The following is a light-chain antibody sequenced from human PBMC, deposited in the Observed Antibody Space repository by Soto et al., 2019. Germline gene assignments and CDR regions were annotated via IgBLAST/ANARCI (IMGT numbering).Light chain of an antibody. Sequence: EIELTQSPATLSLSPGERATLSCRASQSVSSFLAWYQQKPGQAPRLLIYDASNRATGIPARFSGSGSGTGFTLTISSLEPEDFAVYYCQQRSNWLSFGGGTKVEIK. CDR2: DAS. V-gene: IGKV3-11*01. J-gene: IGKJ4*01. CDR3: QQRSNWLS. CDR1: QSVSSF.